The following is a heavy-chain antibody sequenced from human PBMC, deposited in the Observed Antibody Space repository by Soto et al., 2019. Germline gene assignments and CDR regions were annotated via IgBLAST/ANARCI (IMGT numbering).Heavy chain of an antibody. Sequence: GGSLRLSCAASGFTFSSYAMSWVRQAPGKGLEWVSAISGSGGSTYYADSLKGRFTISRDNSKNTLYLQMNSLRAEDTAVYYCARSGTDAFDIWVQVTMVTVSS. CDR1: GFTFSSYA. CDR2: ISGSGGST. V-gene: IGHV3-23*01. D-gene: IGHD6-13*01. J-gene: IGHJ3*02. CDR3: ARSGTDAFDI.